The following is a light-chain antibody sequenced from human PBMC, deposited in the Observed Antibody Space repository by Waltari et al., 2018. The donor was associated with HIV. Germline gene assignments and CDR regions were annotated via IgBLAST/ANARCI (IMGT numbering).Light chain of an antibody. J-gene: IGLJ2*01. CDR2: EVT. CDR1: NSAVGGYNY. V-gene: IGLV2-14*01. Sequence: QSALTQPASVSGSPGQSITLSCTGSNSAVGGYNYVSWYQQHPCKAPKLLLFEVTHRPSGISSRFSGSKSGNTATMTISGLQAEDEADYYCSSYTTTSTILFGGGTKVTVL. CDR3: SSYTTTSTIL.